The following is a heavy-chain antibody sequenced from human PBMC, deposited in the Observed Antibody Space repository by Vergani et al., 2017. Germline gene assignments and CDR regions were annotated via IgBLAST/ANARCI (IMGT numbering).Heavy chain of an antibody. J-gene: IGHJ3*02. CDR1: GYSFTSYW. CDR3: ARYVGYCSSTSCYEHAFDI. Sequence: EVQLVQSGAEVKKPGESLKISCKGSGYSFTSYWIGWVSQMPGKGLEWMGIIYPGDSDTRYSPSFQGQVTISADKSISTAYLQWSSLKASDTAMYYCARYVGYCSSTSCYEHAFDIWGQGTMVTVSS. D-gene: IGHD2-2*01. CDR2: IYPGDSDT. V-gene: IGHV5-51*03.